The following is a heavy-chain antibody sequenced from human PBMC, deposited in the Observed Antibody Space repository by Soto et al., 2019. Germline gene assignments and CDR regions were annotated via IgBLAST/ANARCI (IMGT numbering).Heavy chain of an antibody. CDR2: IYYSGST. D-gene: IGHD2-15*01. J-gene: IGHJ4*02. Sequence: PSETLSLTCTVSGISVSTSDYYWGWVRQPPGKGLDWIGNIYYSGSTFYNPSLRSRVTLFVDTSKNQFSLRLNSVTVADTAVYFCAGFVVPASRNSDFDYWGQGTLVTVSS. CDR3: AGFVVPASRNSDFDY. CDR1: GISVSTSDYY. V-gene: IGHV4-39*01.